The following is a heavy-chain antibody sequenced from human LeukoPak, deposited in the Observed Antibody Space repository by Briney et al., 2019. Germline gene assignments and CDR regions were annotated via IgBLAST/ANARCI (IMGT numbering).Heavy chain of an antibody. CDR3: ARGDSSGWYYYFDY. CDR1: GFTVSSNY. D-gene: IGHD6-19*01. V-gene: IGHV3-66*01. Sequence: GGSLRLSCVASGFTVSSNYMSWVRQAPGKGLEWVSVIYSGGSTYYADSVKGRFAISRDNSKNTLYLQMNSLRAEDTAVYYCARGDSSGWYYYFDYWGQGTLVTVSS. J-gene: IGHJ4*02. CDR2: IYSGGST.